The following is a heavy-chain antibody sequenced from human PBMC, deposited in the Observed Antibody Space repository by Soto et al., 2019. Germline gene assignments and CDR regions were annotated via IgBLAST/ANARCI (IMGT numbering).Heavy chain of an antibody. J-gene: IGHJ3*02. V-gene: IGHV1-18*01. Sequence: ASVKVSCKASGYTFTSYGISWVRQAPGQGLEGMGWISAYNGNKNFAQKLQGRVTITTDKSTGTAYMELRGLGPDDTAVYYCASWDDSGVFGAFDIWGQGTMVTVSS. CDR1: GYTFTSYG. D-gene: IGHD3-22*01. CDR3: ASWDDSGVFGAFDI. CDR2: ISAYNGNK.